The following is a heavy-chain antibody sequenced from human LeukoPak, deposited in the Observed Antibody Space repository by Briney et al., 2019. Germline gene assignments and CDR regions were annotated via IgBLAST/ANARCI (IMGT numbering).Heavy chain of an antibody. CDR1: GYTFTSYD. CDR3: ARVNRRWLPYYVDY. V-gene: IGHV1-8*01. J-gene: IGHJ4*02. Sequence: ASVKVSCKASGYTFTSYDINWVRQATGQGLEWMGWMNPNSGNTGYAQKFQGRVTMTRNTSISTAYMELSSLRSEDTAVYYCARVNRRWLPYYVDYWGQGTLVTVSS. CDR2: MNPNSGNT. D-gene: IGHD5-24*01.